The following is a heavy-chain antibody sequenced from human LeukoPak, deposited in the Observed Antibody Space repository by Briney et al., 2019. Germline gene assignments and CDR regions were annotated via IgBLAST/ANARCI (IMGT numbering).Heavy chain of an antibody. Sequence: SGGSLRLSCAASGFTFSTYSMSWVRLAPGKGLEWVSGISGSGANTYYADSVKGRFTISRDNSKNTLYQQMNSLRAEDTAVFYCAKYPASGGYFDYWGQGTLVTVSS. CDR1: GFTFSTYS. CDR2: ISGSGANT. J-gene: IGHJ4*02. D-gene: IGHD6-13*01. CDR3: AKYPASGGYFDY. V-gene: IGHV3-23*01.